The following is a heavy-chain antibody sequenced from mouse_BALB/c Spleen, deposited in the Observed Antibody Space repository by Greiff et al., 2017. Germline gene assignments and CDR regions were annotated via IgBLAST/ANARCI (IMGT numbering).Heavy chain of an antibody. Sequence: EVQLQESGPSLVKPSQTLSLTCSVTGDSITSGYWNWIRKFPGNKLEYMGYISYSGSTYYNPSLKSRISITRDTSKNQYYLQLNSVTTEDTATYYCARFPNWAYYAMDYWGQGTSVTVSS. J-gene: IGHJ4*01. V-gene: IGHV3-8*02. CDR1: GDSITSGY. CDR2: ISYSGST. CDR3: ARFPNWAYYAMDY. D-gene: IGHD4-1*01.